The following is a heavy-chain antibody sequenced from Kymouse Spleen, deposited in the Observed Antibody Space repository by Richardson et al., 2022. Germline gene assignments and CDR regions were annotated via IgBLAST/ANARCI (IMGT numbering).Heavy chain of an antibody. D-gene: IGHD6-25*01. CDR1: GFTFSSYA. Sequence: EVQLVESGGGLVQPGGSLRLSCAASGFTFSSYAMSWVRQAPGKGLEWVSAISGSGGSTYYADSVKGRFTISRDNSKNTLYLQMNSLRAEDTAVYYCAKDSSVSGYYYYYGMDVWGQGTTVTVSS. CDR3: AKDSSVSGYYYYYGMDV. J-gene: IGHJ6*02. V-gene: IGHV3-23*04. CDR2: ISGSGGST.